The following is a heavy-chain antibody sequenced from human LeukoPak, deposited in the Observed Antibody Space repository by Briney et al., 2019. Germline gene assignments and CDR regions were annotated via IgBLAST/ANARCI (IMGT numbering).Heavy chain of an antibody. D-gene: IGHD6-13*01. J-gene: IGHJ6*02. CDR1: GGSFSGYY. V-gene: IGHV4-34*01. Sequence: PSETLSLTCAVYGGSFSGYYWSWIRQPPGKGLEWIGEINHSGSTNYNPSLKSRVTISVDTSKNQFSLKLSSVTAADTAVYYCARGGRKRWVNSSSYYYGMDVWGQGTTVTVSS. CDR2: INHSGST. CDR3: ARGGRKRWVNSSSYYYGMDV.